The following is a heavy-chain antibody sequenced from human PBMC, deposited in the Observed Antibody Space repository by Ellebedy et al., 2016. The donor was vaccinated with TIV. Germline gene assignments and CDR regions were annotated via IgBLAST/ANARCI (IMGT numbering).Heavy chain of an antibody. CDR2: IHTGGDT. D-gene: IGHD1-20*01. V-gene: IGHV3-53*01. CDR3: ARRITGTYGDDALDI. CDR1: GFTVSYTY. J-gene: IGHJ3*02. Sequence: GGSLRLSCAASGFTVSYTYMSWVRQAPGKGLEWVSVIHTGGDTYYADSVKGRFTISRDSSKNTLYFQMNSLRAEDTAVYYCARRITGTYGDDALDIWGQGTMVTVSS.